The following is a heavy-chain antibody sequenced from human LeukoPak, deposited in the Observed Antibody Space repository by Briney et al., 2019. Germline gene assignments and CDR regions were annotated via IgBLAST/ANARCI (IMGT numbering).Heavy chain of an antibody. D-gene: IGHD5-18*01. CDR1: GYTFTGYY. V-gene: IGHV1-18*04. Sequence: GASVKVSCKASGYTFTGYYMHWVRQAPGQGLEWMGWISPYNGNTNYAQKLQGRVTMTADTSTSTAYMELRSLRSDDTAVYYCARGGWYSEIQLWLGGAFDIWGQGTMVTVSS. J-gene: IGHJ3*02. CDR2: ISPYNGNT. CDR3: ARGGWYSEIQLWLGGAFDI.